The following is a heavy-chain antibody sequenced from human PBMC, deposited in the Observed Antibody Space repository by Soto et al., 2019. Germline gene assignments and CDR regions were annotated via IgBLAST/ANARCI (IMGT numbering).Heavy chain of an antibody. CDR2: IIPIFGTA. J-gene: IGHJ3*02. CDR3: ARDTAIFGVVIRAFDI. D-gene: IGHD3-3*01. V-gene: IGHV1-69*01. Sequence: QVQLVQSGAEVKKPGSSVKVSCKASGGTLSSYAISWVRQAPGQGLEWMGGIIPIFGTANYAQKFQGRVTITADESTSTAYMELSSLRSEDTAVYYCARDTAIFGVVIRAFDIWGQGTMVTVSS. CDR1: GGTLSSYA.